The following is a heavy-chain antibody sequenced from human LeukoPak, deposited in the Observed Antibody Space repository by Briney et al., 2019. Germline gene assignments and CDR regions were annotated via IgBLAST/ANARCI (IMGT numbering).Heavy chain of an antibody. J-gene: IGHJ5*02. D-gene: IGHD2-15*01. V-gene: IGHV1-2*02. CDR1: GYTFTAFY. CDR3: AVVVVASTEDYNWFDP. Sequence: GASVNVSCRASGYTFTAFYIHWVRQAPGQGLEWMGWINPNSGGTNYAQNFQGRVTMTRDTSITTAYMELSRLRSDDTALYYCAVVVVASTEDYNWFDPWGQGTLVTVSS. CDR2: INPNSGGT.